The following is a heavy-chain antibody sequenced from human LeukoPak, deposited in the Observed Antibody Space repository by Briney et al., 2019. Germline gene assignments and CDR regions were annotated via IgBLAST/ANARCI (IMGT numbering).Heavy chain of an antibody. Sequence: ASVKVSCKASGYTFTSYDINWVRQATGQGLEWMGWMNPNSGNTGYAQKFQGRVTMTRNTSISTAYMELSSLRSEDTAVYYCARGGITYYDFWSGYFDEAFHLWGQGTMVTVSS. CDR3: ARGGITYYDFWSGYFDEAFHL. J-gene: IGHJ3*01. D-gene: IGHD3-3*01. V-gene: IGHV1-8*01. CDR1: GYTFTSYD. CDR2: MNPNSGNT.